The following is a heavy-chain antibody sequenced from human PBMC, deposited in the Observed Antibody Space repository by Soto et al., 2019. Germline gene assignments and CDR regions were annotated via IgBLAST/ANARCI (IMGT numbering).Heavy chain of an antibody. CDR3: ASGGNWFDP. V-gene: IGHV4-59*01. CDR1: GASISNYY. J-gene: IGHJ5*02. Sequence: SETLSLPGRVSGASISNYYWTWIRQSPEKGLEWIGYMYYNGNINYNPSLKSRVTISIDTSKNQFSLTLKSVSAADTAVYYCASGGNWFDPWGQGVLVTVSS. D-gene: IGHD3-16*01. CDR2: MYYNGNI.